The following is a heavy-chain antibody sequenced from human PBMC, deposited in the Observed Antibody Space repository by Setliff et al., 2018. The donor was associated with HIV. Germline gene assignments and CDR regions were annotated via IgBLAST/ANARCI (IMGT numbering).Heavy chain of an antibody. J-gene: IGHJ4*01. CDR3: ARDARWLQFPYFDY. D-gene: IGHD5-12*01. CDR2: IYYTGRT. Sequence: PSETLSLTCTVSGGSMSSYYWSWIRQPPGKGLEWIGSIYYTGRTNYNPSLKSRVTISVDSSKNQFSLKLSSVTAADTAVYYCARDARWLQFPYFDYWGQGTLVTVSS. CDR1: GGSMSSYY. V-gene: IGHV4-59*12.